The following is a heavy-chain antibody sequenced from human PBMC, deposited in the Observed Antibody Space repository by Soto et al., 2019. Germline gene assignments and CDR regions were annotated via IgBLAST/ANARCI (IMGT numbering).Heavy chain of an antibody. CDR3: ARVWGYFFDY. D-gene: IGHD3-16*01. J-gene: IGHJ4*02. V-gene: IGHV4-59*01. CDR2: IYYSGST. Sequence: RILQPPRKGLEWIGYIYYSGSTNYNPSLKRRVTISVDTSKNQFSLKLSSVTAADTAVYYCARVWGYFFDYWGQGTLVIVS.